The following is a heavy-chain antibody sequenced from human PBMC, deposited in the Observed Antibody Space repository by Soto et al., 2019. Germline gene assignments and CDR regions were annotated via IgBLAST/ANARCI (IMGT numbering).Heavy chain of an antibody. Sequence: QVQRVESGGGVVQPGSSLRLSCAASGFTFSSYGMHWVRQAPGKGLEWLAVISYDGSNKYYADSVKGRFTISRDNSKNTLYLQMNSLRAEDTAVYYCAKGLYASGWSVDYWGQGTLVTVSS. CDR3: AKGLYASGWSVDY. CDR2: ISYDGSNK. D-gene: IGHD6-19*01. V-gene: IGHV3-30*18. CDR1: GFTFSSYG. J-gene: IGHJ4*02.